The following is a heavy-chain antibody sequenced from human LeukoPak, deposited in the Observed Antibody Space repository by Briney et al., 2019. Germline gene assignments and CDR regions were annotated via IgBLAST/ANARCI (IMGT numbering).Heavy chain of an antibody. J-gene: IGHJ4*02. V-gene: IGHV3-30*18. CDR1: GFTFSSYG. D-gene: IGHD6-19*01. CDR2: ISYDGSNK. Sequence: PGRSLRLSCAASGFTFSSYGMHWVRQAPGKGLEWVAVISYDGSNKYYADSVKGRFTISRDNSKNTLYLQMNSLRAEDTAVYYCAKGIAVAGTSLGYWGQGTLVTVSS. CDR3: AKGIAVAGTSLGY.